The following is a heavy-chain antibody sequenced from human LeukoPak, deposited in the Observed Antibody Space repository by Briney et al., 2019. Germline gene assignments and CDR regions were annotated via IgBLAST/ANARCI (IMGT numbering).Heavy chain of an antibody. CDR2: ISSLGTKI. V-gene: IGHV3-48*03. J-gene: IGHJ3*02. Sequence: PGGSLRLSCAASGFTFSSSEMNWVRQAPGKGLEWVSYISSLGTKIYYADSVKVRFTMSRDNAKNSLYLQMNSLRAEDTAIYYCARERVTTGGDACDIWGHGTMVTVSS. CDR3: ARERVTTGGDACDI. CDR1: GFTFSSSE. D-gene: IGHD4-11*01.